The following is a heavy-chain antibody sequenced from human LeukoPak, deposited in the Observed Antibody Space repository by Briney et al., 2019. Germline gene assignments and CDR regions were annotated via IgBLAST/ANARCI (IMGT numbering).Heavy chain of an antibody. CDR1: GFTFSSYE. J-gene: IGHJ4*02. D-gene: IGHD3-3*02. V-gene: IGHV3-48*03. CDR2: ISGSSSTI. CDR3: VISIGWKGGYYFDF. Sequence: GGSLRLSCAASGFTFSSYEMNWVRQAPGKGLEWVSYISGSSSTIYYADSVKGRFTISRDNAKNSLYLQMNSLRADDMGVYYCVISIGWKGGYYFDFWGQGTLVTVSA.